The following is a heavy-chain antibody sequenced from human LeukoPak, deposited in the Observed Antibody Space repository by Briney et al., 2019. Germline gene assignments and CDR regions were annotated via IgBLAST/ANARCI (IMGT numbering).Heavy chain of an antibody. CDR3: AREVGGSYYALRDNWYDR. D-gene: IGHD1-26*01. Sequence: RAAVTVSYTASGYTFTDYYMHWLRQAPGQGLEWMGWINPNSGGTNYSQKFQGRVTMTRDTAISTAYMELRRLRSDDTAVYYCAREVGGSYYALRDNWYDRWGQGTLVTVSS. V-gene: IGHV1-2*02. CDR1: GYTFTDYY. J-gene: IGHJ5*02. CDR2: INPNSGGT.